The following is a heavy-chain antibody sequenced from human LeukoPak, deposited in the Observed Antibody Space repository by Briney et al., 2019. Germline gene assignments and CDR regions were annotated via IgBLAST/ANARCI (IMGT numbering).Heavy chain of an antibody. Sequence: PSETLSLTCAAYGGSFSGYYWSWIRQPPGKGLEWIGSIYHSGSTYYNPSLKSRVTISVDTSKNQFSLKLSSVTAADTAVYYCARDPNSGSYSLDYWGQGTLVTVSS. CDR1: GGSFSGYY. CDR3: ARDPNSGSYSLDY. V-gene: IGHV4-34*01. J-gene: IGHJ4*02. CDR2: IYHSGST. D-gene: IGHD1-26*01.